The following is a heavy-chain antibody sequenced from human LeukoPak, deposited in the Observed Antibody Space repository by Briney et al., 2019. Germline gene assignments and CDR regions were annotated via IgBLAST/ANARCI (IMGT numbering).Heavy chain of an antibody. CDR2: INHSGST. Sequence: SETLSLTCAAYGGSFSGYYWSWIRQPPGKGLEWIGEINHSGSTNYNPSLKSRVTISVDTSKNQFSLKLSSVTAADTAVYYCARLRPYYYGSGSYADYWGQGTLVTVSS. D-gene: IGHD3-10*01. CDR3: ARLRPYYYGSGSYADY. V-gene: IGHV4-34*01. J-gene: IGHJ4*02. CDR1: GGSFSGYY.